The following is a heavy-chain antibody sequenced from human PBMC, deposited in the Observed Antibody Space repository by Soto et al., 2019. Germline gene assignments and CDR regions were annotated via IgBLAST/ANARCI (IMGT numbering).Heavy chain of an antibody. J-gene: IGHJ3*02. Sequence: EVKLLESGGGLVQPGGSLRLSCVASGFTFSSYDMSWVRQAPGKGLEWVSAISGSGGDTFYADSVKGRFTISRDNSKNQLYVYLNSLRIEDTEIYYCAKEDDAWTNGNLDSWGQGTVVTVSS. CDR1: GFTFSSYD. CDR2: ISGSGGDT. V-gene: IGHV3-23*01. D-gene: IGHD2-8*01. CDR3: AKEDDAWTNGNLDS.